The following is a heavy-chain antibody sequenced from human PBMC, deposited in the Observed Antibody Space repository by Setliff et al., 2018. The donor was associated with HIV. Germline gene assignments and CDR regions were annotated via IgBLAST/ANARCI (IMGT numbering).Heavy chain of an antibody. CDR1: GGSISTGGFY. Sequence: SETLSLTCTVSGGSISTGGFYWTWIRHHPGKGLEWLGYIYYSGTTYYNPSLKSRLSFSLDTSKMQFSLKLGSVTAADTAVYYCARTMLRGVLALDYWGQGTLVTVSS. V-gene: IGHV4-31*03. D-gene: IGHD3-10*01. CDR3: ARTMLRGVLALDY. J-gene: IGHJ4*02. CDR2: IYYSGTT.